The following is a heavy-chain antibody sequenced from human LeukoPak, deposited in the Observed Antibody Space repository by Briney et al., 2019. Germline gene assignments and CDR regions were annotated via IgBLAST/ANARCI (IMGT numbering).Heavy chain of an antibody. V-gene: IGHV4-39*01. J-gene: IGHJ3*02. CDR1: GGSISSSSYY. CDR3: ASNYGDYVENAFDI. CDR2: IYYSGST. D-gene: IGHD4-17*01. Sequence: SETLSLTCTVSGGSISSSSYYWGWIRQPPGKGLELIGSIYYSGSTYYNPSLKSRVTISVDTSKNQFSLKLSSVTAADTAVYYCASNYGDYVENAFDIWGQGTMVTVSS.